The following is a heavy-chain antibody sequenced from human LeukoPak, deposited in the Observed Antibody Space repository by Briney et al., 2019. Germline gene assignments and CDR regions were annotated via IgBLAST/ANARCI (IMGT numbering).Heavy chain of an antibody. V-gene: IGHV4-31*03. J-gene: IGHJ4*02. D-gene: IGHD3-22*01. Sequence: PSETLSLTCTVSGGSINNGGYYWRWIRQHPGKGLEWIGYIYYSGRTYYNPSLESRVTISVDTSKNQFSLKLSSVTAADTAVYYCAREHYDSVNYWGQGTLVTVSS. CDR2: IYYSGRT. CDR1: GGSINNGGYY. CDR3: AREHYDSVNY.